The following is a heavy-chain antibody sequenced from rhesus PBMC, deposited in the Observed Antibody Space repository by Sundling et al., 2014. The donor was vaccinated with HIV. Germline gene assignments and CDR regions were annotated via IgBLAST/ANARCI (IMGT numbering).Heavy chain of an antibody. Sequence: QVQLQESGPGLVKPSETLSLTCAVSGGSISADYWNWIRQPPGKGLEWIGFIGGSSGSTSYNPSLQSRVTISTDTSKNQFSLKLSSVTAADTAIYYCTRGRGFGLGSDSWGQGLLV. CDR2: IGGSSGST. J-gene: IGHJ4*01. CDR3: TRGRGFGLGSDS. CDR1: GGSISADY. V-gene: IGHV4-165*02. D-gene: IGHD3-3*01.